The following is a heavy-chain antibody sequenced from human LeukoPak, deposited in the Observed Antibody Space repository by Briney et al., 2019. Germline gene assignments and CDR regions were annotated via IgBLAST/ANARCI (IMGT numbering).Heavy chain of an antibody. J-gene: IGHJ5*02. CDR1: GGSINSYY. Sequence: SETLSLTCTVSGGSINSYYWSWIRQPPGKGLEWIGYISDSGSTNYNPSLKSRVTISVDTSKNQFSLKLSSVTAADTAVYYCARDALVRGNRRFDPWGQGTLVTVSS. V-gene: IGHV4-59*01. CDR2: ISDSGST. CDR3: ARDALVRGNRRFDP. D-gene: IGHD3-10*01.